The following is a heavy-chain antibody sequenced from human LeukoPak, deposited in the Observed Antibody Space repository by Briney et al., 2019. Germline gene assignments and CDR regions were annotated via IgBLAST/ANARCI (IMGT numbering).Heavy chain of an antibody. CDR2: ISFSTNII. CDR3: ARDPRPGIVGS. J-gene: IGHJ4*02. Sequence: GGSLRLSCAASGFTFSDYYMTWIRQAPGKGLEWISYISFSTNIIYYADSVKGRFTISRDNAKTSQYLQMNSLRAEDTAVYYCARDPRPGIVGSWGQGTLVIVSS. CDR1: GFTFSDYY. D-gene: IGHD3-22*01. V-gene: IGHV3-11*01.